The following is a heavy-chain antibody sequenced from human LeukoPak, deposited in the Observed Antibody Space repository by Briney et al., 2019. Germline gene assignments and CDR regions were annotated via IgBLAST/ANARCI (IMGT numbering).Heavy chain of an antibody. J-gene: IGHJ2*01. Sequence: SETLSLTCAFYGGSFSGYYWIWISQPPGKGLEWIGEINHSGSTNYNPSLKSRVTISVDTSQNQFSLKLSSVTAADTAIYYCARAYHNWYFDLWGRGTLVTVSS. V-gene: IGHV4-34*01. CDR3: ARAYHNWYFDL. CDR1: GGSFSGYY. CDR2: INHSGST.